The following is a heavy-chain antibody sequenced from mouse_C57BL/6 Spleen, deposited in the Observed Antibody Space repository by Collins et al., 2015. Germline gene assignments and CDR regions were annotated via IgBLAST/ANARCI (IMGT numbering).Heavy chain of an antibody. CDR3: ARLPYYYAMDY. V-gene: IGHV2-9-1*01. Sequence: ITCTVSGFSLTSYAISWVRQPPGKGLEWLGVIWPGGGTNYNSALKSRLSISKDNSKSQVFLKMNSLLTDDTARYYCARLPYYYAMDYWGQGTSVTVPS. CDR2: IWPGGGT. J-gene: IGHJ4*01. CDR1: GFSLTSYA.